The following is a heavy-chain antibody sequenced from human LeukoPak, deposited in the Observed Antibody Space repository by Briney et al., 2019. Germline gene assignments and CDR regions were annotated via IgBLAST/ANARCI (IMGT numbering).Heavy chain of an antibody. V-gene: IGHV5-51*01. Sequence: GESLKISCKGSGYTFTTYWIGWVRQMPGKGVEWMGIIYPYDSDTRYSPSFQGQVTISADKSISTAYLQWSSLKASDTAMYYCASGKDCTSSSCYGAFDMWGQGTMVSVSS. D-gene: IGHD2-2*01. CDR3: ASGKDCTSSSCYGAFDM. CDR2: IYPYDSDT. CDR1: GYTFTTYW. J-gene: IGHJ3*02.